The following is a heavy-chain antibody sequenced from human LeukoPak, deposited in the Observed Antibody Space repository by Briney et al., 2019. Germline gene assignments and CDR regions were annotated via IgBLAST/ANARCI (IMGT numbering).Heavy chain of an antibody. CDR1: GYTSTSYG. J-gene: IGHJ3*02. V-gene: IGHV1-18*01. CDR2: ISAYNGNT. CDR3: AREPDSSGYFYDAFDI. Sequence: ASVKVSCKASGYTSTSYGISWVRQAPGQGLEWMGWISAYNGNTNYAQKLQGRVTMTTDTSTSTAYMELRSLRSDDTAVYYCAREPDSSGYFYDAFDIWGQGTMVTVSS. D-gene: IGHD3-22*01.